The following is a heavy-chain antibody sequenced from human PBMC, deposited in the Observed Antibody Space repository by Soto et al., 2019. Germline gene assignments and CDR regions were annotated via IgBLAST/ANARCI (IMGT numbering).Heavy chain of an antibody. Sequence: PTPTLSLTCAISGDSVSSNSAASNWIRQSPSRGLEWLGRTYYRSKWYNDYAVSVKSRITINPDTSKNQFSLQLNSVTPEDTAVYYCARGGGYSSGWYGAVDYYYGMDVWGQGTTVTVSS. CDR1: GDSVSSNSAA. V-gene: IGHV6-1*01. J-gene: IGHJ6*02. CDR3: ARGGGYSSGWYGAVDYYYGMDV. D-gene: IGHD6-19*01. CDR2: TYYRSKWYN.